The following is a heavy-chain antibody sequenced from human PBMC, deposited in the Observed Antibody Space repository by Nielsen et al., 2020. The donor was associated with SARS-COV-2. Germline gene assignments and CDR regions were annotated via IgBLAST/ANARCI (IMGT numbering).Heavy chain of an antibody. V-gene: IGHV3-7*01. J-gene: IGHJ6*02. CDR2: IKQDGSEK. CDR1: GFTFSSYW. Sequence: GSLRLSCAASGFTFSSYWMSWVRQAPGKGLEWVANIKQDGSEKYYVDSVKGRFTISRDNAKNSLYLQMNSLRAEDTAVYYCARDRGVAAAGRYYYYYGMDVWGQGTTVTVSS. CDR3: ARDRGVAAAGRYYYYYGMDV. D-gene: IGHD6-13*01.